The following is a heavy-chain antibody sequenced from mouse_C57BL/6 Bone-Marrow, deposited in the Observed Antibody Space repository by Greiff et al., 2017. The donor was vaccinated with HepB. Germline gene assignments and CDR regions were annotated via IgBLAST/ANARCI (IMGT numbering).Heavy chain of an antibody. J-gene: IGHJ2*01. D-gene: IGHD1-1*01. Sequence: LQQPGAELVKPGASVKLSCKASGYTFTSYWMQWVKQRPGQGLEWIGEIDPSDSYTNYNQKFKGKATLTVDTSSSTAYMQLSSLTSEDSAVYYCARYYAYFDYWGQGTTLTVSS. V-gene: IGHV1-50*01. CDR2: IDPSDSYT. CDR3: ARYYAYFDY. CDR1: GYTFTSYW.